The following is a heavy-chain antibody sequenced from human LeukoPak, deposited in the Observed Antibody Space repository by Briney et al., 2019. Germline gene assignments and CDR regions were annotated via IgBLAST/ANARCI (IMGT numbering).Heavy chain of an antibody. V-gene: IGHV4-39*01. CDR2: IYYSGST. J-gene: IGHJ4*02. CDR1: GGSISSSSYY. Sequence: PSETLSLTCTVSGGSISSSSYYWGWIRQPPGKGLEWIGSIYYSGSTYYNPSLKSRVTISVDTSKNQFSLKLSSVTAADTAVYYCARQEPYYCGSGSFDYWGQGTLVTVSS. CDR3: ARQEPYYCGSGSFDY. D-gene: IGHD3-10*01.